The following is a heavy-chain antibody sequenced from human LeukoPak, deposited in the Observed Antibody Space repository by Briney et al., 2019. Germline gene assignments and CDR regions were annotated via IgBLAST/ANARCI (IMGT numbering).Heavy chain of an antibody. V-gene: IGHV3-23*01. J-gene: IGHJ4*02. D-gene: IGHD4-23*01. CDR3: AKGARKGDDYGGFFDY. Sequence: GGTLRLSCAASGFTFSRNGMTWVRQAPGKGLEWVSAISGSGGNTYYADSVKGRFTISRDNSKNTLSLQMNSLRAEDTAVYYCAKGARKGDDYGGFFDYWGQGTLVTVSS. CDR2: ISGSGGNT. CDR1: GFTFSRNG.